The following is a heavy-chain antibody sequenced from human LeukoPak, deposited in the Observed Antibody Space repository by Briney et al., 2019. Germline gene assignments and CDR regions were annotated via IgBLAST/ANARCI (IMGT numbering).Heavy chain of an antibody. J-gene: IGHJ4*02. CDR2: INPNSGGT. CDR3: AREVDIVVAGVDY. Sequence: ASVKVSCKASGYTFTGYYMHWVRQAPGQGLEWMGWINPNSGGTNYAQKFQGRVTMTRDTSISTAYMELSRLRSDDTAVYYCAREVDIVVAGVDYWGQGTLVTVSS. D-gene: IGHD5-12*01. V-gene: IGHV1-2*02. CDR1: GYTFTGYY.